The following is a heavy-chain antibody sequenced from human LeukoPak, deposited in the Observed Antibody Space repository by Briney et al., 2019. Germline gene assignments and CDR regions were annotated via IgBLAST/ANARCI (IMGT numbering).Heavy chain of an antibody. V-gene: IGHV4-4*02. CDR2: IYHSGST. Sequence: SGTLSLTCAVSGGSISSSNWWSWVRQSPGKGLEWIGEIYHSGSTNYNLSLKSRVTISVGKSKNQFSLKLSSVTAADTAVYYCARQGGGDAFDIWGQGTMVTVSS. CDR1: GGSISSSNW. D-gene: IGHD2-15*01. CDR3: ARQGGGDAFDI. J-gene: IGHJ3*02.